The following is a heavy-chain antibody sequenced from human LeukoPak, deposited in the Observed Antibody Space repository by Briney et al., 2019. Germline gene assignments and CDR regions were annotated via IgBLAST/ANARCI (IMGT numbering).Heavy chain of an antibody. CDR1: GDSISSSSSY. CDR2: IYYSGST. J-gene: IGHJ4*02. V-gene: IGHV4-39*07. D-gene: IGHD3-3*01. Sequence: SETLSLTCSVSGDSISSSSSYWGWIRQPPGKGLEWIGSIYYSGSTYYNTSLKSRVTISVDTSKNQFSLKLSSVTAADTAVYYCARGDTYYDFWSGYSYYFDYWGQGTLVTVSS. CDR3: ARGDTYYDFWSGYSYYFDY.